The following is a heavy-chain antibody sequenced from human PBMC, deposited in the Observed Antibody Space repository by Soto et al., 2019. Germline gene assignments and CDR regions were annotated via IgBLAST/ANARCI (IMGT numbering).Heavy chain of an antibody. CDR1: GGSIISGDYY. V-gene: IGHV4-39*01. J-gene: IGHJ4*02. D-gene: IGHD2-8*01. CDR2: IYYSGST. Sequence: SSETLSLTCTVSGGSIISGDYYWSWIRQPPGKGLEWIGSIYYSGSTYYNPSLKSRVTISVDTSKNQFSLKLSSVTAADTAVYYCARQGYCTNGVCYSDYWGQGTLVTVSS. CDR3: ARQGYCTNGVCYSDY.